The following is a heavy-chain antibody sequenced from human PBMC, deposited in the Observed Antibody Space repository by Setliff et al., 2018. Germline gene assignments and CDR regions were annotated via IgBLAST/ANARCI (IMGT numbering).Heavy chain of an antibody. D-gene: IGHD2-15*01. Sequence: GASVKVSCKASGYIFTSYGISWVRQAPGQGLEWMGWISAYNGDTNYAQNLQGRVTMTTDTSTSTAYMELRSLRSDDTAVYYCARDRRNIVVAVVNAAFDIWGQGTMVTVSS. J-gene: IGHJ3*02. CDR1: GYIFTSYG. CDR3: ARDRRNIVVAVVNAAFDI. CDR2: ISAYNGDT. V-gene: IGHV1-18*01.